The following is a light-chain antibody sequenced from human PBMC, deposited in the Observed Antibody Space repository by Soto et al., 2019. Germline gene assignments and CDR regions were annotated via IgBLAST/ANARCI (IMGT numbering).Light chain of an antibody. CDR1: QSVDSTY. J-gene: IGKJ1*01. V-gene: IGKV3-20*01. CDR3: QHYDSSRT. Sequence: DIVLTQSPGTLSLSPGESATLSCRASQSVDSTYITWYQQKPGQAPRLLIYGTSGRATGIPDRFSGSGSGTDFTLTINRLEPEDFAVYYCQHYDSSRTFGQGTKVEIK. CDR2: GTS.